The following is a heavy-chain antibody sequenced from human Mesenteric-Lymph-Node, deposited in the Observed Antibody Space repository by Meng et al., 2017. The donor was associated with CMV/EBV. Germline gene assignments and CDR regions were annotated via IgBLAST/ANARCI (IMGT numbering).Heavy chain of an antibody. D-gene: IGHD4-17*01. CDR1: GYTCTSEG. J-gene: IGHJ4*02. V-gene: IGHV1-18*01. CDR2: ISAYNGNT. Sequence: KASGYTCTSEGSSWGRQAPGQGLEWMGWISAYNGNTNYAQKLQGRVTMTTDTSTSTAYMELRSLRSDDTAVYYCAREKSYGDYVHYWGQGTLVTVSS. CDR3: AREKSYGDYVHY.